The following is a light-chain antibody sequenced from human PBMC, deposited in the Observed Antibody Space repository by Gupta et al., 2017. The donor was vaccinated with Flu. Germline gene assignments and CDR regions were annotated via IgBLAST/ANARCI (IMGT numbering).Light chain of an antibody. V-gene: IGKV1D-13*01. CDR3: LQVYNDMLT. CDR1: QGITNA. CDR2: DAS. Sequence: AIQLTQSPSSLSASVGDRVTITCRASQGITNALAWYQQKPGKAPKLLIYDASSLESGVPSRFSGSASGTEFTLTISSLQTEDFATYYCLQVYNDMLTFGGGTKVEIK. J-gene: IGKJ4*01.